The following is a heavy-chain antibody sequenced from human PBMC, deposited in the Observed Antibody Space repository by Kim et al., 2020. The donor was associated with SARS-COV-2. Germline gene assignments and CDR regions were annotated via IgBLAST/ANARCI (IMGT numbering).Heavy chain of an antibody. J-gene: IGHJ5*02. CDR3: ARDRTGTMFDP. CDR2: T. D-gene: IGHD3-3*01. V-gene: IGHV4-31*02. Sequence: TYYTPSLKSRVTISVDTSKNQFSLKLSSVTAADTAVYYCARDRTGTMFDPWGQGTLVTVSS.